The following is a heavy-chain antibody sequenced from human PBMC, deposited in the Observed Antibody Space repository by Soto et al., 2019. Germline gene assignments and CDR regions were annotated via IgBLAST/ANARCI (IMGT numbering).Heavy chain of an antibody. CDR2: IFHSVKT. J-gene: IGHJ3*01. Sequence: QMQLQESGPGLVKPSETLSLACTVSGVSVTSDNWWSWVRQPPGKGLEWIGEIFHSVKTNYNPSLKSRATISVDKSKSQFSLTLTSVTAADTAVYYCVQNGWYSADVWGQGTMVTVSS. CDR3: VQNGWYSADV. CDR1: GVSVTSDNW. V-gene: IGHV4-4*02. D-gene: IGHD6-19*01.